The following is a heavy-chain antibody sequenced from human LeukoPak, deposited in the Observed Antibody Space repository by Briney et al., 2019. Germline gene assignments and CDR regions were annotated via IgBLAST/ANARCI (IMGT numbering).Heavy chain of an antibody. CDR2: IYSGGST. Sequence: GGSLRLSCAASGFTVRSNYMSWVRQAPGKGLEWVSVIYSGGSTYYADSVKGRFTISRHDSKNTLYLQMNSLRAEDTAVYYCARFPSYYYGMDVWGQGTTVTVSS. CDR1: GFTVRSNY. J-gene: IGHJ6*02. V-gene: IGHV3-53*04. CDR3: ARFPSYYYGMDV.